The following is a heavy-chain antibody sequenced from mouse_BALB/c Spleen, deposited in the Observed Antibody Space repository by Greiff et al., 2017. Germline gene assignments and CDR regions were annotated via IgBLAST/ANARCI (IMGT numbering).Heavy chain of an antibody. D-gene: IGHD1-1*01. V-gene: IGHV1-69*02. CDR2: IDPSDSYT. CDR3: ARPYCYGSSYGAY. Sequence: QVQLQQPGAELVKPGASVKLSCKASGYTFTSYWMHWVKQRPGQGLEWIGEIDPSDSYTNYNHKFKGKATLTVDKSSSTAYMQLSSLTSEDSAVCYCARPYCYGSSYGAYWGRGTRVTVSA. CDR1: GYTFTSYW. J-gene: IGHJ3*01.